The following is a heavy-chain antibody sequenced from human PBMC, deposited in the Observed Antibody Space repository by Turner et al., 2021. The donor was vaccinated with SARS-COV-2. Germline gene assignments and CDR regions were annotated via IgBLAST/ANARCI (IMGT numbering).Heavy chain of an antibody. CDR2: IDYSGCA. CDR3: ARRMDTAMDYYCTDV. J-gene: IGHJ6*02. CDR1: GGSISSSSYY. D-gene: IGHD5-18*01. V-gene: IGHV4-39*01. Sequence: QLQLQESGPGQVTPSESMSLTCTVSGGSISSSSYYWGWIRQPPGEGLEWIGNIDYSGCADYNPSLKSRVTISVDPSKNQFSLKLTSVTAADTAVYYCARRMDTAMDYYCTDVWGQGTTVTVSS.